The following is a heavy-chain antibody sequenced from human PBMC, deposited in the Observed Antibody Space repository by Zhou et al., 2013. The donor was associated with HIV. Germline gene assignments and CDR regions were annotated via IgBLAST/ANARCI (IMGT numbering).Heavy chain of an antibody. Sequence: QVQLVQSGAEVKKPGASLKVSCKASGYTFTSYDINWVRQATGQGLEWMGWMNPNSGNTGYSQQFQGRVTITRNISISTAYMELSSLTSEDTAVYYCARRSMISFGGSLGYWGQGTLVTVSS. CDR1: GYTFTSYD. CDR2: MNPNSGNT. D-gene: IGHD3-16*01. V-gene: IGHV1-8*03. J-gene: IGHJ4*02. CDR3: ARRSMISFGGSLGY.